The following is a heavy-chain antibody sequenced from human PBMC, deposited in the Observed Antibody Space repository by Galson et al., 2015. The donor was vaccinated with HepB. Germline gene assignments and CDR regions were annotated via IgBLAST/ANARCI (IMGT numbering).Heavy chain of an antibody. CDR1: GFTFSSYS. J-gene: IGHJ4*02. Sequence: SLRLSCAASGFTFSSYSMNWVRQAPGKGLEWVSSISSSSSYIYYADSVKGRFTISRDNAKNSLYLQMNSLRAEDTAVYYCARDRDGYNFGFDYWGQGTLVTVSS. D-gene: IGHD5-24*01. CDR3: ARDRDGYNFGFDY. V-gene: IGHV3-21*01. CDR2: ISSSSSYI.